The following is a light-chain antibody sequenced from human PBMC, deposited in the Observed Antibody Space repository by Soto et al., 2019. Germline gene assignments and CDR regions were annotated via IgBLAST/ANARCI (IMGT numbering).Light chain of an antibody. J-gene: IGKJ4*01. CDR2: DAS. CDR1: QSVGRN. CDR3: QQYSSGPPLT. V-gene: IGKV3-15*01. Sequence: EIVLTQSPASLSVSPGERVTLSCRASQSVGRNLAWYHQQPGQAPRLLIYDASSRATGVPARFSGSGSGTEFPLTISRLQSEDFAVYYCQQYSSGPPLTFGGGTKVDIK.